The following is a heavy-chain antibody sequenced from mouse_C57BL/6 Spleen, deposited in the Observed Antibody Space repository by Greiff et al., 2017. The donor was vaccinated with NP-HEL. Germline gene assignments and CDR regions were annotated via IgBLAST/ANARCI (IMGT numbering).Heavy chain of an antibody. D-gene: IGHD2-3*01. CDR3: ARGGDGYPLDY. CDR1: GYSITSGYD. Sequence: EVQLQESGPGMVKPSQSLSLTCTVTGYSITSGYDWHWIRHFPGNKLEWMGYISYSGSTNYNPSLKSRISITHDTSKNHFFLKLNSVTTEDTATYYCARGGDGYPLDYWGQGTSVTVSS. J-gene: IGHJ4*01. V-gene: IGHV3-1*01. CDR2: ISYSGST.